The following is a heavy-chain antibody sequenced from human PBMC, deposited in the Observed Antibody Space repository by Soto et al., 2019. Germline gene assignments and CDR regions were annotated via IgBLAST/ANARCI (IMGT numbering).Heavy chain of an antibody. Sequence: QVHLVESGGGVVQPGGSLRLSCAASGFTFSSYAIHWVRQAPGKGLEWVAIIWFDGSNKYYADSVKGRFSISRDNSKNTLFLHMDSLRAEDTAVYYCARGQLPAATTYFDFCGQGTLVIVSS. D-gene: IGHD2-15*01. J-gene: IGHJ4*02. CDR3: ARGQLPAATTYFDF. CDR1: GFTFSSYA. CDR2: IWFDGSNK. V-gene: IGHV3-33*01.